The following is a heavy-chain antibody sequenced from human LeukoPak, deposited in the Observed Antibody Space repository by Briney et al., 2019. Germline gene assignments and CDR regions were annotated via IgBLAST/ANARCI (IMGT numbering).Heavy chain of an antibody. CDR2: INHSGST. D-gene: IGHD3-16*01. Sequence: SETLSLTCAVYGGSLSGYYWSWIRQPPGKGLEWIGEINHSGSTNYNPSLKSRVTISVDTSKNQFSLKLSSVTAADTAVYYCARGDYDRDIWGQGTMVTVSS. J-gene: IGHJ3*02. CDR1: GGSLSGYY. CDR3: ARGDYDRDI. V-gene: IGHV4-34*01.